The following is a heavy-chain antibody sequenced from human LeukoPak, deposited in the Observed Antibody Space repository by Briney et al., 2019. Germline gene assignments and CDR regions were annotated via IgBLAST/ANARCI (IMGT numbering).Heavy chain of an antibody. V-gene: IGHV3-21*01. CDR1: GFIFSSYT. J-gene: IGHJ3*02. Sequence: PGGSLRLSCAASGFIFSSYTMSWVRQAPGRGLEWVSSISSSSSYIYYADSVKGRFTIARDNAKHPLYLQMNSLRAEDTAVYFCAGALPRTILTDAFDIWGQGTMATVSS. CDR3: AGALPRTILTDAFDI. CDR2: ISSSSSYI. D-gene: IGHD5-24*01.